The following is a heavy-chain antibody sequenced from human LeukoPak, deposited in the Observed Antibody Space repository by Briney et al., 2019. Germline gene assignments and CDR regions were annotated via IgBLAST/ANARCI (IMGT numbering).Heavy chain of an antibody. CDR2: ISSSGSTI. J-gene: IGHJ4*02. CDR3: ASSSSLGN. V-gene: IGHV3-48*03. Sequence: GGSLRLSCAASGFTFSSYEMNWVRQAPGKGLEGVSYISSSGSTIYYADSVKGRFTISRDNAKNSLSLQMNSLRAEDTAVYYCASSSSLGNWGQGTLVTVSS. CDR1: GFTFSSYE. D-gene: IGHD6-6*01.